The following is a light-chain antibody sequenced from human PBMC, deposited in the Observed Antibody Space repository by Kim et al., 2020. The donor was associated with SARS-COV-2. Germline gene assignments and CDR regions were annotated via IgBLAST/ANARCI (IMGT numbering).Light chain of an antibody. CDR1: SSNIGAGYD. CDR2: DNS. J-gene: IGLJ2*01. CDR3: QSYDISLISSV. Sequence: QSVLTQPPSVSGAPGQRVTISCTVSSSNIGAGYDVHWYQQLPGTAPKLLIYDNSNRPSGVPDRFSGSKSGTSASLAITGLQAEDEADYYCQSYDISLISSVFGGGTQLTVL. V-gene: IGLV1-40*01.